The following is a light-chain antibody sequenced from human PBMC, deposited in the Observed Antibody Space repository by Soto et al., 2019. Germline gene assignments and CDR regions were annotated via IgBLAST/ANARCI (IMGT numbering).Light chain of an antibody. CDR3: LKDFTYPRT. J-gene: IGKJ1*01. V-gene: IGKV1-6*01. CDR2: SAS. Sequence: AIQMTQSPSSVSASVGDRVTITCRASQGIRNEFGWYQQKQGKAPKLLIYSASSLQSGVPSRFSGRGSGTDFILTISGLQPEDFATYFCLKDFTYPRTFGQGTKV. CDR1: QGIRNE.